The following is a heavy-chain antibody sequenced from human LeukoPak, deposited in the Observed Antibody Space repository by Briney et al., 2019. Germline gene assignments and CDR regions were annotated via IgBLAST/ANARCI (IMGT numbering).Heavy chain of an antibody. Sequence: GGSLRLSCAASGFTFSSYGMHWVRQAPGKGLEWVAVISYDGSNKYYADSVKGRFTISRDNSKNTLFLQMDTLRAEDTAVYYCARGSRYSSSWDFDYWGQGTLVTVSS. CDR1: GFTFSSYG. CDR3: ARGSRYSSSWDFDY. CDR2: ISYDGSNK. D-gene: IGHD6-13*01. J-gene: IGHJ4*02. V-gene: IGHV3-30*19.